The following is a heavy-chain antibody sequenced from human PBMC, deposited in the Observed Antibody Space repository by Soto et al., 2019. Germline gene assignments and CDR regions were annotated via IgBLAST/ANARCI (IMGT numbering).Heavy chain of an antibody. V-gene: IGHV1-18*01. D-gene: IGHD5-18*01. Sequence: ASVKVSCKASGYTFTNYGISWVRQAPGQGLEWMGWINTYNGNTNHAQKPQGRVTMTTDTSTSTVYMELSSLRSEDTAVYYCARDLSYGLCDYWGQGTLVTVSS. CDR1: GYTFTNYG. J-gene: IGHJ4*02. CDR2: INTYNGNT. CDR3: ARDLSYGLCDY.